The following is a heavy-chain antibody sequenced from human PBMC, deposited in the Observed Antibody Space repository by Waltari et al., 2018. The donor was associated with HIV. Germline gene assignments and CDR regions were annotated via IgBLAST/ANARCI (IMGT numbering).Heavy chain of an antibody. CDR2: IFHSGYT. J-gene: IGHJ4*02. V-gene: IGHV4-38-2*02. CDR1: GYSISSGYY. Sequence: QVQLQESGPGLVKPSETLSLTCAVSGYSISSGYYWGWIRQSPGKGLEWIASIFHSGYTYYNPSLKSRLTISVDTSKNQFSLNLNSVTAADTAVYYCAGDRGATTPFDYWGQGTLVTVSS. CDR3: AGDRGATTPFDY. D-gene: IGHD1-26*01.